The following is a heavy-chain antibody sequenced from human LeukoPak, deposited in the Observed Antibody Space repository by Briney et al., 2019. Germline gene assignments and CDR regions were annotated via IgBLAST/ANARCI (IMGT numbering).Heavy chain of an antibody. V-gene: IGHV1-8*02. D-gene: IGHD3-22*01. CDR2: MNPNSGNT. Sequence: ASVKVSCKASGYTFTGYYMHWVRQATGQGLEWMGWMNPNSGNTGYAQKFQGRVTMTRNTSISTAYMELSSLRSEDTAVYYCARSPDYYDSSGYHLTVDYWGQGTLVTVSS. J-gene: IGHJ4*02. CDR1: GYTFTGYY. CDR3: ARSPDYYDSSGYHLTVDY.